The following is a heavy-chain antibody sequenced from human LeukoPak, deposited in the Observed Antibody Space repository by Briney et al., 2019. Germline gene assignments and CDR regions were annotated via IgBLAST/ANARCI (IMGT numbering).Heavy chain of an antibody. Sequence: GGSLRLSCAASGFTFITYWMHWVRQAPGKGLVWVSRINPDGSTTSYADPVKGRFTVSRDNAKNTLYLQMNSLRAEDTAVYYCARVSIGWYHFDYXGXGTLVTVSS. CDR2: INPDGSTT. D-gene: IGHD6-19*01. CDR3: ARVSIGWYHFDY. CDR1: GFTFITYW. V-gene: IGHV3-74*01. J-gene: IGHJ4*02.